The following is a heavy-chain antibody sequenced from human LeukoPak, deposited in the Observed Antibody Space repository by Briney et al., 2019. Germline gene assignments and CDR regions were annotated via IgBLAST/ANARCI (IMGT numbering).Heavy chain of an antibody. V-gene: IGHV7-4-1*02. CDR1: GYTFTSYA. D-gene: IGHD3-22*01. Sequence: ASVKVSCKASGYTFTSYAMNWVRQAPGQGLEWMGWINTNTGNPTYAQGFTGRFVFSLDTSVSTAYLQISSLKAEDTAVYYCARDSHFYDSSQSGAGYMDVWGKGTTVTVS. CDR2: INTNTGNP. CDR3: ARDSHFYDSSQSGAGYMDV. J-gene: IGHJ6*03.